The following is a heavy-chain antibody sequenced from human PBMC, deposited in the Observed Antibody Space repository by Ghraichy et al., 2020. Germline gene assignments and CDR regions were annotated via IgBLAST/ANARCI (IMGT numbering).Heavy chain of an antibody. V-gene: IGHV3-21*01. CDR1: GFTFSSYS. CDR2: ISSSSSYI. Sequence: LSLTCAASGFTFSSYSMNWVRQAPGKGLEWVSSISSSSSYIYYADSVKGRFTISRDNAKNSLYLQMNSLRAEDTAVYYCARDLHWYSSDYYYYGMDVWGQGTTVTISS. D-gene: IGHD6-19*01. J-gene: IGHJ6*02. CDR3: ARDLHWYSSDYYYYGMDV.